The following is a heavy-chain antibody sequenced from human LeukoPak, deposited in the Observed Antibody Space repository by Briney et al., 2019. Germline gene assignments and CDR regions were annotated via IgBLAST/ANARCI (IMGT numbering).Heavy chain of an antibody. Sequence: SETLSLTCTVSGGSISSYYWSWIRQPAGKGLEWIGRIYTSGSTNYNPSLKSRVTMSVDTSKNQFSLKLSSVTAADTAVYYCARGGIPVVDYYYYYMDVWGKGTTVTVSS. J-gene: IGHJ6*03. CDR2: IYTSGST. CDR1: GGSISSYY. D-gene: IGHD2-2*01. V-gene: IGHV4-4*07. CDR3: ARGGIPVVDYYYYYMDV.